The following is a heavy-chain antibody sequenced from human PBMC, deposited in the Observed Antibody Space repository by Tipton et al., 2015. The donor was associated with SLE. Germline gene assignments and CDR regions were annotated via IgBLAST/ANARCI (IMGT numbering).Heavy chain of an antibody. CDR2: INHSGST. CDR1: GGSFSGYY. J-gene: IGHJ4*02. D-gene: IGHD6-19*01. V-gene: IGHV4-34*01. Sequence: TLSLTCAVYGGSFSGYYWSWIRQPPGKGLEWIGEINHSGSTNYNPSLKSRVTISVDTSKNQFSPKLSSVTAADTAVYYCARRGGIAVADWGQGTLVTVSS. CDR3: ARRGGIAVAD.